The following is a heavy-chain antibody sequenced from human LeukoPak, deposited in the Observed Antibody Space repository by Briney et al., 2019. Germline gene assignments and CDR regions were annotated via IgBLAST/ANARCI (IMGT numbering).Heavy chain of an antibody. CDR2: IYTSGST. V-gene: IGHV4-61*02. CDR3: ARWRVKEQWLPRSAFDI. CDR1: GGSISSGSYY. D-gene: IGHD6-19*01. Sequence: TSETLSLTCTVSGGSISSGSYYWSWIRQPAGKGLEWIGRIYTSGSTNYNPSLKSRVTISVDKSKNQFSLKLSSVTAADTAVYYCARWRVKEQWLPRSAFDIWGQGTMVTVSS. J-gene: IGHJ3*02.